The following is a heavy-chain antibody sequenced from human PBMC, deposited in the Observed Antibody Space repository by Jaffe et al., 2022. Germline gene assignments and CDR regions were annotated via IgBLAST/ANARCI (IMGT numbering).Heavy chain of an antibody. CDR2: INHSGST. CDR1: GGSFSGYY. J-gene: IGHJ6*03. CDR3: ARRAYGSGSSLFYYYYYYMDV. V-gene: IGHV4-34*01. Sequence: QVQLQQWGAGLLKPSETLSLTCAVYGGSFSGYYWSWIRQPPGKGLEWIGEINHSGSTNYNPSLKSRVTISVDTSKNQFSLKLSSVTAADTAVYYCARRAYGSGSSLFYYYYYYMDVWGKGTTVTVSS. D-gene: IGHD3-10*01.